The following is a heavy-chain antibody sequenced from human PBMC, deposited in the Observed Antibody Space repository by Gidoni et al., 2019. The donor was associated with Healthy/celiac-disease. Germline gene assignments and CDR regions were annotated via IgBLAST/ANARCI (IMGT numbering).Heavy chain of an antibody. CDR2: ISGSGGST. CDR1: GFTFSSYA. J-gene: IGHJ4*02. CDR3: AKDPRWLVLDPPSLGY. V-gene: IGHV3-23*01. D-gene: IGHD6-19*01. Sequence: EVQLLESGGGLVQPGGSLRLSCAASGFTFSSYAMSWVRQAPGKGLELFSAISGSGGSTYYADSVKGRFTISRDNSKNTLYLQMNSLRAEDTAVYYCAKDPRWLVLDPPSLGYWGQGTLVTVSS.